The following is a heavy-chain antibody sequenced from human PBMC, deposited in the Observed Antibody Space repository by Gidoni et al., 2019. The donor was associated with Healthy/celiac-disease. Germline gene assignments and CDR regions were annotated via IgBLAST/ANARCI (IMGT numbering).Heavy chain of an antibody. CDR3: ARSRVWSY. D-gene: IGHD6-13*01. Sequence: VQLVESGGGVVQPGRSLRLSCAASGFTFSSYAMHWVRQAPGKRLEWVAVITYDGSNKNDTDSVKGRFTITRDNAKNTLYLQMNSLRAEDTAVYYRARSRVWSYWGQGTLVTVSS. CDR2: ITYDGSNK. CDR1: GFTFSSYA. V-gene: IGHV3-30*04. J-gene: IGHJ4*02.